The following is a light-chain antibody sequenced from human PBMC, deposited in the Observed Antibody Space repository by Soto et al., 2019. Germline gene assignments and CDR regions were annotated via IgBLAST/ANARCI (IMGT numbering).Light chain of an antibody. CDR2: EVR. CDR3: SAYTSRSTLV. CDR1: SRDIGAYNL. Sequence: QSALTQPASVSGSPGQSITISCSGTSRDIGAYNLVSWYLQPPGKAPKLLIYEVRNRPSGISYRFSGSKSGTTASLTISSLLPEDEADYYCSAYTSRSTLVFGGGTKLTVL. J-gene: IGLJ2*01. V-gene: IGLV2-14*01.